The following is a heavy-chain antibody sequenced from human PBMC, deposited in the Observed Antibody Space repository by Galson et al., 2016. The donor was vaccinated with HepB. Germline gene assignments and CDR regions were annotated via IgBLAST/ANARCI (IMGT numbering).Heavy chain of an antibody. V-gene: IGHV3-30*18. CDR1: GFTFSSYG. CDR3: VNGAPWITVLRGLRPFDY. CDR2: ISFDGSDQ. J-gene: IGHJ4*02. D-gene: IGHD3-10*01. Sequence: SLRLSCAASGFTFSSYGMHWVRQAPGKGLEWVAVISFDGSDQYYVDSVKGRFTISRDNSKNTLYLQMNSLQTEDTAVYYCVNGAPWITVLRGLRPFDYWGQGTLVTVSS.